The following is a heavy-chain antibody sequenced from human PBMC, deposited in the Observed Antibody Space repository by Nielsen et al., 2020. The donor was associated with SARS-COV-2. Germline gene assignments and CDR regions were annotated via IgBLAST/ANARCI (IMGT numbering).Heavy chain of an antibody. CDR2: ISSSSSYI. V-gene: IGHV3-21*01. D-gene: IGHD5-18*01. J-gene: IGHJ4*02. Sequence: VRQAPGKGLEWVSSISSSSSYIYYADSVKGRFTISRDNAKNSLYLQMNSLRAEDTAVYYCAGVVDTAMVLPDYWGQGTLVTVSS. CDR3: AGVVDTAMVLPDY.